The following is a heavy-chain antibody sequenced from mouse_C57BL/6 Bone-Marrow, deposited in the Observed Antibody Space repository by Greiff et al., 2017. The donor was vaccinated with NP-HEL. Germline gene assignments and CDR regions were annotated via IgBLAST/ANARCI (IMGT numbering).Heavy chain of an antibody. V-gene: IGHV1-54*01. CDR1: GYAFTNYL. CDR3: ARDIYYDYD. CDR2: INPGSGGT. Sequence: QVQLQQSGAELVRPGTSVKVSCKASGYAFTNYLIEWVKQRPGQGLEWIGVINPGSGGTNYNEKFKGKATLTVDKSSSTAYMQLSSLTSEDSAVYFCARDIYYDYDWGQGTLVTVSA. D-gene: IGHD2-4*01. J-gene: IGHJ3*01.